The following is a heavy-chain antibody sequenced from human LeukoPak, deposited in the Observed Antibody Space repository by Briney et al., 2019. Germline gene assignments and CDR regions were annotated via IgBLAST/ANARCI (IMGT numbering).Heavy chain of an antibody. Sequence: GSLRLSCAASGFTFSKYWMTWVRQPPGKGLEWIGEINHSGSTNYNPSLKSRVTISVDTSKNQFSLKLSSVTAADTAVYYCARGPQLWLRRQYYFDYWGQGTLVTVSS. CDR2: INHSGST. D-gene: IGHD5-18*01. CDR1: GFTFSKYW. V-gene: IGHV4-34*01. CDR3: ARGPQLWLRRQYYFDY. J-gene: IGHJ4*02.